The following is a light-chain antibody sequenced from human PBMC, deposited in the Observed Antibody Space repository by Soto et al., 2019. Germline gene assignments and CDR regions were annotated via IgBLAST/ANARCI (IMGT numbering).Light chain of an antibody. V-gene: IGKV1-8*01. CDR1: QGISSY. CDR3: QQYLSYPYT. J-gene: IGKJ2*01. Sequence: AIRMTQSPSSFSASTGDRVTITCRASQGISSYLAWYQQKPGKAPKLLIYAAATLQRGDPSRFSASGSGTDFTLTSSRLQSEDFATYYCQQYLSYPYTFGQGTKLEI. CDR2: AAA.